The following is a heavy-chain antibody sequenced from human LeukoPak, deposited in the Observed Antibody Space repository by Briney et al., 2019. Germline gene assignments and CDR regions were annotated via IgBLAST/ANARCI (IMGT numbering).Heavy chain of an antibody. J-gene: IGHJ4*02. D-gene: IGHD6-6*01. CDR1: GGSINTYY. CDR2: INYSGST. Sequence: SETLSLTCTVSGGSINTYYWSWIRQPPGKGLEWIGYINYSGSTNYNPSLKSRVTISVDTSKNQFSLKLSSVTAADTAVYYCARDARSSSHFDYWGQGTLVTVSS. CDR3: ARDARSSSHFDY. V-gene: IGHV4-59*01.